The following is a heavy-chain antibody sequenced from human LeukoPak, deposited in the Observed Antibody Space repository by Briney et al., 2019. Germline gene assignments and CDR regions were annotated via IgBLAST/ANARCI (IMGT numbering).Heavy chain of an antibody. D-gene: IGHD2-2*01. CDR2: INWSGGST. CDR3: ARAPITSPFYFDY. CDR1: GITLSNYG. V-gene: IGHV3-20*04. Sequence: GGSLRLSCAVSGITLSNYGMSWVRQVPGKGLEWVSGINWSGGSTGYADPLRGRFTISRDNAKNSLYLQMDSLRAEDTALYYCARAPITSPFYFDYWGQGTLVTVSS. J-gene: IGHJ4*02.